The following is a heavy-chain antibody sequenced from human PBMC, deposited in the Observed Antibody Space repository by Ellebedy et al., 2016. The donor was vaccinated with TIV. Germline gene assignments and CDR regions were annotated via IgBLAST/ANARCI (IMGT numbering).Heavy chain of an antibody. CDR1: ENTVIRYY. CDR3: ARGPDSSDYLES. Sequence: ASVKVSCXASENTVIRYYMHWVRQAPGHGLEWMGWINSKSGGTKYAEAFQGRVTMTRDTSFNTVYMDLSRVTSDDTAVYYCARGPDSSDYLESWGQGTLVTVPS. CDR2: INSKSGGT. D-gene: IGHD3-22*01. V-gene: IGHV1-2*02. J-gene: IGHJ5*02.